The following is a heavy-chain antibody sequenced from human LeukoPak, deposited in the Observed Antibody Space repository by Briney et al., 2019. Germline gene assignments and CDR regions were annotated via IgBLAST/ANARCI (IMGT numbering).Heavy chain of an antibody. Sequence: SVKVSCKASGGTFSSYAISWVRQAPGQGLEWMGGIIPIFGTANYAQKFQGRVTITADESTSTAYMELSSLRSEDTAVYYCARPSDHRVSWYYFDYWGQGTLVTVS. D-gene: IGHD6-13*01. V-gene: IGHV1-69*13. CDR1: GGTFSSYA. CDR2: IIPIFGTA. CDR3: ARPSDHRVSWYYFDY. J-gene: IGHJ4*02.